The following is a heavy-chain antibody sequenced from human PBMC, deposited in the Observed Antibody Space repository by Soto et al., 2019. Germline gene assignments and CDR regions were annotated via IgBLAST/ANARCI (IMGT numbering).Heavy chain of an antibody. D-gene: IGHD1-1*01. J-gene: IGHJ4*02. Sequence: EVQLVESGGGLVKPGGSLRLSCAASGFTFSSYSMNWVRQAPGKGLEWVSSISSSSSYIYYADSVKGRFTISRDNAKNSLDLQMNSLRAEDTAVYYCVTIGNDRGPYWGQGTLVTVSS. CDR3: VTIGNDRGPY. CDR1: GFTFSSYS. V-gene: IGHV3-21*01. CDR2: ISSSSSYI.